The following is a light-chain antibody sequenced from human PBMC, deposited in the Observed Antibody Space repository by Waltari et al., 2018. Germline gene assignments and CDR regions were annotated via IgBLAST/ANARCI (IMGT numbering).Light chain of an antibody. CDR3: SSYAGSYNLV. CDR1: SSDIGGYTY. Sequence: QSALTQPPSASGSPGQSVTISCTGTSSDIGGYTYVSWYQQHPGEVPKPIILEVPKRPSGLPYRFSGSKSRNTASLTVSGLHAEDEADYYCSSYAGSYNLVFGGGTKLTVL. CDR2: EVP. V-gene: IGLV2-8*01. J-gene: IGLJ3*02.